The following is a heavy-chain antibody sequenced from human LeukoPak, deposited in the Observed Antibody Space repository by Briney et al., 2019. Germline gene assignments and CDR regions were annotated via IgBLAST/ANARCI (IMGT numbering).Heavy chain of an antibody. CDR2: FGTRSTSI. V-gene: IGHV3-21*01. CDR1: GFTFSGYS. D-gene: IGHD3-22*01. CDR3: AREVSEGFDF. J-gene: IGHJ4*02. Sequence: GGSPRLSCTASGFTFSGYSMNWIRQAPGKGLEWVSSFGTRSTSIYHAGSVKGRFAVSRDNAKNSLYLQMNSLRAEDTALYYCAREVSEGFDFWGQGTLVTVSS.